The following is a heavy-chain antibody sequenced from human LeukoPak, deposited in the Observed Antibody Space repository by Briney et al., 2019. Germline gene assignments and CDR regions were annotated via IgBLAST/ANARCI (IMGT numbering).Heavy chain of an antibody. CDR3: ARESLINYGSGSSDY. CDR2: TYYRSTWYN. D-gene: IGHD3-10*01. Sequence: SQTLSLTCAISGDSVSSNSVTWNWIRQSPSRGLEWLGRTYYRSTWYNDYAVSVRGRITVNPDTSKNQFSLQLNSVTPEDTAVYYCARESLINYGSGSSDYWGQGTLVTVSS. V-gene: IGHV6-1*01. J-gene: IGHJ4*02. CDR1: GDSVSSNSVT.